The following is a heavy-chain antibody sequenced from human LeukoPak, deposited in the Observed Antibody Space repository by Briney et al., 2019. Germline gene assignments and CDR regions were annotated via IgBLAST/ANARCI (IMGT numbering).Heavy chain of an antibody. V-gene: IGHV3-53*01. CDR2: IYGGGNT. D-gene: IGHD2-21*02. CDR3: ARGTVTAPDY. J-gene: IGHJ4*02. CDR1: GVSVSNTY. Sequence: GGSLRLSCAASGVSVSNTYMSWVRQAPGKGLEWVSIIYGGGNTYYAGAVKGRFTISRGNSKNTLYLQMNRLRPEDTAVYYCARGTVTAPDYWGQGTLVTVSS.